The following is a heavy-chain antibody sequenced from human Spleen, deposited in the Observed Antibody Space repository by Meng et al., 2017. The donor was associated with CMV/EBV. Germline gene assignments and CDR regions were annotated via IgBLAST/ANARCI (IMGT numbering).Heavy chain of an antibody. J-gene: IGHJ4*02. CDR1: GFTFSIYD. D-gene: IGHD7-27*01. CDR2: IDTAGDT. CDR3: ARARLGSHFDY. V-gene: IGHV3-13*01. Sequence: GESLKISCAASGFTFSIYDMHWVRQPTGKGLEWVSGIDTAGDTYYPGSVKGRFTISRENAKNSLYLQMNSLTAGDTAIYYCARARLGSHFDYWGQGTLVTVS.